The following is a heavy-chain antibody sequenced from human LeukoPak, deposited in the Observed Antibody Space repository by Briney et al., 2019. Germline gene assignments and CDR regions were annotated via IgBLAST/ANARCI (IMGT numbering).Heavy chain of an antibody. D-gene: IGHD3-22*01. CDR3: ARAAPYYYDSSGYSNWFDP. CDR2: INPNSGGT. J-gene: IGHJ5*02. Sequence: ASVKVSCKASGYTFTGYYMHWVRQAPGQGLEWMGWINPNSGGTNYAQKFQGRVTMTRDTSISTAYMELSRLRSDDTAVYYCARAAPYYYDSSGYSNWFDPWGQGTLVTVSS. V-gene: IGHV1-2*02. CDR1: GYTFTGYY.